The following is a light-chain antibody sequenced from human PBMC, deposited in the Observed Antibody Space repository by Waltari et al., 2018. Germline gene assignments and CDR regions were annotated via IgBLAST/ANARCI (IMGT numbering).Light chain of an antibody. CDR3: QQYHNFPLT. CDR2: DAS. V-gene: IGKV1-33*01. Sequence: DIQMTQSPSSLSVSVGDRVNITCQASQGIVYFLNWYQHKPGKAPKLLIYDASNLETGVPSRFSGSGSGTDFTFTITSLQPEDIATYYCQQYHNFPLTFGQGTRLEIK. J-gene: IGKJ5*01. CDR1: QGIVYF.